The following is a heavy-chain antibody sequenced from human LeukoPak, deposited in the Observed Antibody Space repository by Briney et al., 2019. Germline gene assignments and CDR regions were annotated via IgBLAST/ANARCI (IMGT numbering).Heavy chain of an antibody. CDR1: GYTFTSYY. CDR2: VIPNSGGT. CDR3: ARGVLLQGRGAFDI. D-gene: IGHD2-21*02. J-gene: IGHJ3*02. V-gene: IGHV1-2*02. Sequence: ASVKVSCKASGYTFTSYYMHWLRQAPGQSLEWMGWVIPNSGGTNYAQNFQGRVTMTRDASISTAYMELSSLTYDDTAIYYCARGVLLQGRGAFDIWGQGSMVTVSS.